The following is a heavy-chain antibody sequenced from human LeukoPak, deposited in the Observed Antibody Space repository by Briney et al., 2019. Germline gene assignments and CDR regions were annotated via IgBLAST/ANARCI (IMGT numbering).Heavy chain of an antibody. Sequence: GGSLRLSCAASGFTFSSYAMSWVRQAPGKGLEWVSAISGSGGSTYYADSVKGRFTISRDNSKNTLYLQMNSLRAEDTAVYYCAKGPTYYDDSSGYSDYWGQGTLVTVSS. CDR3: AKGPTYYDDSSGYSDY. D-gene: IGHD3-22*01. J-gene: IGHJ4*02. CDR2: ISGSGGST. V-gene: IGHV3-23*01. CDR1: GFTFSSYA.